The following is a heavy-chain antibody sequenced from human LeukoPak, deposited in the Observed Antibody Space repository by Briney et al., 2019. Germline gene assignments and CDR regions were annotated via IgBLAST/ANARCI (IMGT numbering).Heavy chain of an antibody. V-gene: IGHV3-53*01. CDR2: IYSGGST. D-gene: IGHD6-19*01. CDR1: GFTVSSNY. CDR3: ARVWGCSGWYRAYYFDY. J-gene: IGHJ4*02. Sequence: GGSLRLSCAASGFTVSSNYMSWVRQAPGKGLEWVSVIYSGGSTYYADSVKGRFTISRDNSKNTLYLQMNSLRAEDTAVYYCARVWGCSGWYRAYYFDYWGQGTLVTVSS.